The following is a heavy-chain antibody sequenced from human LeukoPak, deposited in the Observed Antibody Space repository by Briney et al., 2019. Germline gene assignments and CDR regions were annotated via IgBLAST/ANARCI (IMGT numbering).Heavy chain of an antibody. J-gene: IGHJ4*02. Sequence: PGGSLRLSCAASGFTFRSYAMRWVRQAPGKGLEWVAVISYDGSNKYYADSVKGRFTISRDNSKNTLYLQMNSLRAEDTAVYYCARDLTATDYWGQGTLVTVSS. CDR1: GFTFRSYA. D-gene: IGHD2-21*02. CDR2: ISYDGSNK. CDR3: ARDLTATDY. V-gene: IGHV3-30-3*01.